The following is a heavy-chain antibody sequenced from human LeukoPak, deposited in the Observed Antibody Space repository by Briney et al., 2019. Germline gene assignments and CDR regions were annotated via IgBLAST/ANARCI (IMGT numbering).Heavy chain of an antibody. Sequence: KASETLSLTCTVSGGSISSYYWSWLRQPAGKGLEWIGRIYTSGSTNFNPSLKSRVTMSIDTSKNQFSLTLSSVTAADTAVYYCAREIEYYYGSGSVFRRYHYYIDVWGKGTTVTVSS. V-gene: IGHV4-4*07. CDR3: AREIEYYYGSGSVFRRYHYYIDV. D-gene: IGHD3-10*01. CDR1: GGSISSYY. CDR2: IYTSGST. J-gene: IGHJ6*03.